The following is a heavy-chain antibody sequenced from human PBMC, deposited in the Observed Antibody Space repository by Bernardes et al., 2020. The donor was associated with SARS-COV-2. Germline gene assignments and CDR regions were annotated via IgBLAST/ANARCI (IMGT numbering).Heavy chain of an antibody. CDR1: GGSISGYY. V-gene: IGHV4-59*01. D-gene: IGHD4-17*01. Sequence: SETLSLTCTVSGGSISGYYWSWIRQPPGKGLEWIGYIYETGSTDYNPSLKSRVSISVDRSKNQFSLQLGSVTAADTAVYYCARGVPYGDHNADYYGMDVWGQGTTVAVSS. CDR3: ARGVPYGDHNADYYGMDV. J-gene: IGHJ6*02. CDR2: IYETGST.